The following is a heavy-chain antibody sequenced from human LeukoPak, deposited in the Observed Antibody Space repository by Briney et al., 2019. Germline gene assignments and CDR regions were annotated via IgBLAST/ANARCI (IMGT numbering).Heavy chain of an antibody. CDR1: VGSFSGYY. Sequence: PSETLSLTCAVYVGSFSGYYWSWIRQSPGKGLEWIGEINHSGSTNYNPSLKSRVSISVVTSKNQFSLKLSSVTAAHTAVYSCARAQWDTSGYPFDYWGQGTLVTVSS. V-gene: IGHV4-34*01. D-gene: IGHD3-22*01. CDR3: ARAQWDTSGYPFDY. CDR2: INHSGST. J-gene: IGHJ4*02.